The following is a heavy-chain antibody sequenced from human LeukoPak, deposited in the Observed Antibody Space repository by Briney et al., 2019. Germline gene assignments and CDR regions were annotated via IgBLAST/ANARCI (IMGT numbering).Heavy chain of an antibody. D-gene: IGHD3-10*01. CDR2: IRSKAYGGTT. CDR1: GFTFGDYA. CDR3: TRSVYGMVRGVISSYYFGY. V-gene: IGHV3-49*04. Sequence: PGRSLRLSCTASGFTFGDYAMSWVRQAPGKGLEWVGFIRSKAYGGTTEYAASVKGRFTISRDDSKSIAYLQMNSLKTEDTAVYYCTRSVYGMVRGVISSYYFGYWGQGTLVTVSS. J-gene: IGHJ4*02.